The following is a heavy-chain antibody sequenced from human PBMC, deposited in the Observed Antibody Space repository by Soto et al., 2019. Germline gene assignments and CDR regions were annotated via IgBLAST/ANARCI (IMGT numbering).Heavy chain of an antibody. CDR1: GFTFSSYA. V-gene: IGHV3-23*01. Sequence: GGSLRLSCAASGFTFSSYAMSWVRQAPGKGLEWVSAISGSGGSTYYADSVKGRFTISRDNSKNTLYLQMNSLRAEDTAVYYCAKLIAYCSGGSCSFDYWGQGTLVTVSS. J-gene: IGHJ4*02. CDR2: ISGSGGST. D-gene: IGHD2-15*01. CDR3: AKLIAYCSGGSCSFDY.